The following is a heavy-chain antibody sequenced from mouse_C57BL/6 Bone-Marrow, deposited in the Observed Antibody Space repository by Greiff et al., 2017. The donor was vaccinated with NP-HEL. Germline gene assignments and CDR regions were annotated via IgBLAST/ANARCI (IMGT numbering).Heavy chain of an antibody. CDR2: IRNNANGYTT. CDR1: GFTFTDYY. Sequence: EVKLMESGGGLVQPGGSLSLSCAASGFTFTDYYMSWVRQPPGKALEWLGFIRNNANGYTTEYSASVKGRFTISRDNSQSILYLQMNALRAEDSATYYCARSINCFYYFDYWGQGTTLTVSS. J-gene: IGHJ2*01. V-gene: IGHV7-3*01. D-gene: IGHD4-1*01. CDR3: ARSINCFYYFDY.